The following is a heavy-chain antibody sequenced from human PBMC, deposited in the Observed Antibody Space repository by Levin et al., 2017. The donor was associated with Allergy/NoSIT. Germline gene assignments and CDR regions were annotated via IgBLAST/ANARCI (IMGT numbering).Heavy chain of an antibody. CDR3: ARANIAAAG. J-gene: IGHJ4*02. V-gene: IGHV3-30*04. CDR2: ISYDGSNK. D-gene: IGHD6-13*01. Sequence: GGSLRLSCAASGFTFSSYAMHWVRQAPGKGLEWVAVISYDGSNKYYADSVKGRFTISRDNSKNTLYLQMNSLRAEDTAVYYCARANIAAAGWGQGTLVTVSS. CDR1: GFTFSSYA.